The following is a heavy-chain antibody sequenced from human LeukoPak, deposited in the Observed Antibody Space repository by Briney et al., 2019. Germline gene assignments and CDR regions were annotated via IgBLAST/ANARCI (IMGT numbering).Heavy chain of an antibody. V-gene: IGHV3-66*01. J-gene: IGHJ4*02. CDR2: IYSGGST. CDR1: GFTVSNNY. Sequence: GGSLRLSCAASGFTVSNNYMTWVRQAPGKGLEWVSVIYSGGSTYYADSVKGRFSISRDNSENTLYLQMNSLRAEDTAVYYCARGYFDWLSHFDYWGQGTLVTVSS. D-gene: IGHD3-9*01. CDR3: ARGYFDWLSHFDY.